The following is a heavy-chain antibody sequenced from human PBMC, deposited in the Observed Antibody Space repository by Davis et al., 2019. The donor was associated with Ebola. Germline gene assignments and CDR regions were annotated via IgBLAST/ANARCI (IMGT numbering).Heavy chain of an antibody. CDR1: GFTFSGSA. CDR2: INPNSGGT. J-gene: IGHJ6*02. D-gene: IGHD6-13*01. CDR3: AREGIAAAGRKFDAYYYGMDV. Sequence: MPAGSLRLSCAASGFTFSGSAMHWVRQAPGQGLEWMGWINPNSGGTTYAQKFQGWVTMTRDTSISTAYMELSRLRSDDTAVYYCAREGIAAAGRKFDAYYYGMDVWGQGTTVTVSS. V-gene: IGHV1-2*04.